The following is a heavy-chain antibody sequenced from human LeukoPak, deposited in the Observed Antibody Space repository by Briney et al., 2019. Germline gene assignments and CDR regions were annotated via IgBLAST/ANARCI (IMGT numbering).Heavy chain of an antibody. CDR3: ASPSGGVRDPFDY. D-gene: IGHD2-8*02. CDR2: IYYSGST. Sequence: SETLSLTCTVSGGSISSSSYYWGWIRQPPGKGLEWIGSIYYSGSTYYNPSLKSRVTISVDTSKNQFSLKLSSVTAADTAVYYCASPSGGVRDPFDYWGQGTLVTVSS. V-gene: IGHV4-39*01. CDR1: GGSISSSSYY. J-gene: IGHJ4*02.